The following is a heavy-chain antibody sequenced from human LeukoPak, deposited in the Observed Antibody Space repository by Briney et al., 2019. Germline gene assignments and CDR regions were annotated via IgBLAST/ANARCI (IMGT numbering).Heavy chain of an antibody. CDR2: IWYDGRNK. CDR1: GFTFSSYG. CDR3: ARDTLPGEMATTLDY. D-gene: IGHD5-24*01. Sequence: GGSLRLSCAASGFTFSSYGMHWVRQAPGKGLEWVAVIWYDGRNKYYADSVKGRFTISRDNSKNTLYLQINSLRAEDTAVYYCARDTLPGEMATTLDYWGQGTLVTVSS. V-gene: IGHV3-33*01. J-gene: IGHJ4*02.